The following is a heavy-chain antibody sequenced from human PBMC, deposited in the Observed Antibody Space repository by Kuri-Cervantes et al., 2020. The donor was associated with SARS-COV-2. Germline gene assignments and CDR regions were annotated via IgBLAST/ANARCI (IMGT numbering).Heavy chain of an antibody. J-gene: IGHJ3*02. CDR1: GFTFDDYA. V-gene: IGHV3-9*03. D-gene: IGHD6-13*01. CDR3: AKGIAAAGIGAFDI. CDR2: ISWNSGSI. Sequence: SLKISCAASGFTFDDYAMHWVRQAPGKGLEWVSGISWNSGSIGYADSVKGQFTISRDNAKNSLYLQMNSLRAEDMALYYCAKGIAAAGIGAFDIWGQGTMVTVSS.